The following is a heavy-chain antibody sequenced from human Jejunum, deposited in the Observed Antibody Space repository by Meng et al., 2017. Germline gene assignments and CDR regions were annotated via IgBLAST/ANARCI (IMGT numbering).Heavy chain of an antibody. CDR1: GVSTNATFY. CDR3: ARAIRERYFDS. V-gene: IGHV4-4*03. Sequence: RVQESGPGLVKRPGPLSAPGTSSGVSTNATFYWTWMRPAPGKGLEWIGEVWPSGATYYHPSLSSRITISIDTSNTHFSLEVAFLIAADTAVYYCARAIRERYFDSWGQGTLVTVSS. D-gene: IGHD1-14*01. J-gene: IGHJ4*02. CDR2: VWPSGAT.